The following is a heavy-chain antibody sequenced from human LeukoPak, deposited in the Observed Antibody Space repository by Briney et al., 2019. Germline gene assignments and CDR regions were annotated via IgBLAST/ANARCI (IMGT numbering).Heavy chain of an antibody. D-gene: IGHD3-3*01. CDR3: AKAANYDFWSGYDRIDY. J-gene: IGHJ4*02. Sequence: GGSLRLSCAASGFTFSSYAMSWVRQAPGKGLEWVSAISGSGGSTYYADSVKGRFTISRDNSRNTLYLRMNSLRAEDTAVYYCAKAANYDFWSGYDRIDYWGQGTLVTVSS. CDR1: GFTFSSYA. CDR2: ISGSGGST. V-gene: IGHV3-23*01.